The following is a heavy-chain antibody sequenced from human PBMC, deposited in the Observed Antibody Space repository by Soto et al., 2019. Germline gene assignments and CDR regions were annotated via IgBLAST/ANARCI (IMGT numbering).Heavy chain of an antibody. CDR1: GYSFTSYW. Sequence: GESLKISCKGSGYSFTSYWIGWVRQMPGKGLEWMGIIYPGDSDTRYSPSFQGRVTISADKSISTAYLQWSSLKASDTAMYYCARRLNDYYYGMDVWGQGTTVNVSS. CDR3: ARRLNDYYYGMDV. CDR2: IYPGDSDT. V-gene: IGHV5-51*01. J-gene: IGHJ6*02.